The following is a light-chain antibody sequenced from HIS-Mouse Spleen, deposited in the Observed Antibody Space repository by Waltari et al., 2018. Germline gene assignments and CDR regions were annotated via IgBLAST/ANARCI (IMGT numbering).Light chain of an antibody. V-gene: IGLV3-25*03. J-gene: IGLJ2*01. CDR1: ALPKQY. CDR2: KDS. Sequence: SYELTQPPSGSVSPGQTPRITCSGDALPKQYAHWYQQKPGQAPVLVIYKDSERPSGIPERFSGSSSGTTVTLTISGVQAEDEADYYCQSADSSGTYHVVFGGGTKLTVL. CDR3: QSADSSGTYHVV.